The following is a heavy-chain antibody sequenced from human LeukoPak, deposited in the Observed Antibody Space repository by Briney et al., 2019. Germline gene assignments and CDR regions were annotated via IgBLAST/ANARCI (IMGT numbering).Heavy chain of an antibody. CDR1: GFTFSSYG. D-gene: IGHD5-18*01. Sequence: PGGSLRLSCAASGFTFSSYGMHWVRQAPGKGLEWVAVIWYDGSNKYYADSVKGRFTISRDNSKNTLYLQMNSLRAEDTAVYYCARSDPIQLLFDYWGQGTLVTVSS. CDR2: IWYDGSNK. V-gene: IGHV3-33*01. J-gene: IGHJ4*02. CDR3: ARSDPIQLLFDY.